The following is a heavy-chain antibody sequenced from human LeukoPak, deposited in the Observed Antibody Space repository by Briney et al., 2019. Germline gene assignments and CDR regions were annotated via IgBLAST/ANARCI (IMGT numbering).Heavy chain of an antibody. CDR1: GGSISSYY. Sequence: PSETLSLTCTVSGGSISSYYWSWIRQPAGKGLEWIGRIYTSGSTNYNPSLKSRVTMSVDTSKNQFSLKLSSVTAADTAVYYCARDNGDIGNYYMDVWGKGTTVTVSS. D-gene: IGHD4-17*01. V-gene: IGHV4-4*07. CDR2: IYTSGST. CDR3: ARDNGDIGNYYMDV. J-gene: IGHJ6*03.